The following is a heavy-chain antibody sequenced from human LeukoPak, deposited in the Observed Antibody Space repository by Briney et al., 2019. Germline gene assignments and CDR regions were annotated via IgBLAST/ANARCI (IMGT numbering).Heavy chain of an antibody. CDR2: ISGYNGNT. V-gene: IGHV1-18*01. D-gene: IGHD6-19*01. J-gene: IGHJ3*02. Sequence: ASVKVSCKASGYTFTSYGISWVRQAPGQGLEWMGWISGYNGNTNDVQKLQGRVTMTTDTSTSTVYMELRSLRSDDTAVYYCARCQWLKSRKPDDAFDIWGQGTMVTVSS. CDR1: GYTFTSYG. CDR3: ARCQWLKSRKPDDAFDI.